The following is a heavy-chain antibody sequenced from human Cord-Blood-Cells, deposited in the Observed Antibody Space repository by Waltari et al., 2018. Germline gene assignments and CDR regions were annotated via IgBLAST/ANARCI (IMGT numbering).Heavy chain of an antibody. J-gene: IGHJ4*02. CDR1: GFTFSNAW. Sequence: EVQLVESGGGLVKPGGSLRLSCAASGFTFSNAWMSWVRQAPGKGVEGGGRIKSKTNGGTTDYAAPVKGRLTISRDDSKNTLYLQMNSLKTEDTAVYYCTTVFGSGYDYWGQGTLVTVSS. CDR3: TTVFGSGYDY. V-gene: IGHV3-15*01. D-gene: IGHD3-3*01. CDR2: IKSKTNGGTT.